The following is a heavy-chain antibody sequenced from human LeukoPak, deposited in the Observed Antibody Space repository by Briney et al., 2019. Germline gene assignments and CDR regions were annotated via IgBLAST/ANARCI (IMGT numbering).Heavy chain of an antibody. D-gene: IGHD3-9*01. Sequence: GRSLRLSCAASGFTFDDYAMHWVRQAPGKGLEWVSGISWNSGSIGHADSVKGRFTISRDNAKNSLYLQMNSLRAEDTALYYCAKVTTDILTGYNYFDYWGQGTLVTVSS. J-gene: IGHJ4*02. CDR2: ISWNSGSI. V-gene: IGHV3-9*01. CDR1: GFTFDDYA. CDR3: AKVTTDILTGYNYFDY.